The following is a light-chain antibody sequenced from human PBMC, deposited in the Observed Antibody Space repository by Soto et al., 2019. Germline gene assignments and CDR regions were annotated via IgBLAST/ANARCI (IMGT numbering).Light chain of an antibody. CDR1: QSVTSY. Sequence: EIVLTQSPATLSLSPGERATLSCRASQSVTSYLAWYQQKPGQAPRLLIYDASNRATGIPARFSGSGSGTDFTLTISSLETEDFAVYYCQQRSRWPPFTFGPGTKVEIK. V-gene: IGKV3-11*01. J-gene: IGKJ3*01. CDR3: QQRSRWPPFT. CDR2: DAS.